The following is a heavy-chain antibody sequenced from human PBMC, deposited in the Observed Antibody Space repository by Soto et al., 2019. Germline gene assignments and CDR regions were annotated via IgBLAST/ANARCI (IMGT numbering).Heavy chain of an antibody. CDR1: GFSLTTSGVG. CDR3: AHRVLRTVFGLVTTTAIYFDF. Sequence: QITLNESGPTVVRPTETLTLTCRFSGFSLTTSGVGVGWIRQSPGKAPEWLALIYWDDDKRHSASLKSRLTITKDTSKNQVVLTVSYLDPTDTATYYCAHRVLRTVFGLVTTTAIYFDFWGQGTPVAVSS. V-gene: IGHV2-5*02. CDR2: IYWDDDK. D-gene: IGHD3-3*01. J-gene: IGHJ4*02.